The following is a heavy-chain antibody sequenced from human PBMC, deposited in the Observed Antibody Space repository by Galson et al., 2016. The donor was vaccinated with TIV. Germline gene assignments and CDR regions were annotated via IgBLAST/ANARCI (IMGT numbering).Heavy chain of an antibody. V-gene: IGHV1-69*13. CDR1: GVTFNSHA. J-gene: IGHJ5*02. CDR2: ITGIFGVA. CDR3: ARGGGYSYDFRVWLDP. Sequence: SVKVSCKASGVTFNSHAINWVRQAPGQGLEWMGGITGIFGVAKYAQKFQGRVTITVDESTNTAYMELNSLISEDTAVYYCARGGGYSYDFRVWLDPWGQGTLVTVSS. D-gene: IGHD3/OR15-3a*01.